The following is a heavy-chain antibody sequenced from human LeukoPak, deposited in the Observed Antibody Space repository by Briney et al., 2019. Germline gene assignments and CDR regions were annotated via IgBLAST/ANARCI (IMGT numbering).Heavy chain of an antibody. Sequence: SETLSLTCAVYGGSFSGYYWSWIRQPPGKGLEWIGEINHSGSTNHNPSLKSRVTISVDTSKNQFSLKLSSVTAADTAVYYCARVVPYDFWSGYPGVWGKGTTVTVSS. J-gene: IGHJ6*04. CDR3: ARVVPYDFWSGYPGV. V-gene: IGHV4-34*01. CDR1: GGSFSGYY. D-gene: IGHD3-3*01. CDR2: INHSGST.